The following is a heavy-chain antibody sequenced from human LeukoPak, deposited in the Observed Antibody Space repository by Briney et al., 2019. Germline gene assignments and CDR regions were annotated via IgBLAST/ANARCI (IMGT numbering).Heavy chain of an antibody. J-gene: IGHJ4*02. CDR1: GFTFSSYW. D-gene: IGHD3-22*01. CDR3: ARDPVDSSGYYLFDY. CDR2: INSDGSST. Sequence: GGSLRLSCAASGFTFSSYWMHWVRQAPGKGLVWVSRINSDGSSTSYADSVKGRFTISRDNAKNTLYLQMNSLRAEDTAVYYCARDPVDSSGYYLFDYWGQGTLVTGSS. V-gene: IGHV3-74*01.